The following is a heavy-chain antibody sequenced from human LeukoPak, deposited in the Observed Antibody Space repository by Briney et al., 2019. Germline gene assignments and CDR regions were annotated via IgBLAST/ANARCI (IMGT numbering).Heavy chain of an antibody. V-gene: IGHV3-23*01. J-gene: IGHJ4*02. CDR3: AKDQRGGVLRSY. D-gene: IGHD4/OR15-4a*01. CDR1: GFTFSSYA. CDR2: ISGSGGST. Sequence: GGSLRLSCAASGFTFSSYAMSWVRQAQGPGKGWVSAISGSGGSTYYADSVKGRFTISRDNSKNTLYLQMNSLRAEDTAVYYCAKDQRGGVLRSYWGQGTLVTVSS.